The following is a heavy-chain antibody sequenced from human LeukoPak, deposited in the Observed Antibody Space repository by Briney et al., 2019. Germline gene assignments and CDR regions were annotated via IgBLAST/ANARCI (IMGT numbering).Heavy chain of an antibody. CDR1: GYTFTSYG. J-gene: IGHJ5*02. V-gene: IGHV1-18*01. CDR2: ISAYNGNT. D-gene: IGHD6-13*01. Sequence: ASVKVSCKASGYTFTSYGISWVRQAPGQGLEWMGWISAYNGNTNYAQKLQGRVTMTTDTSTSTAHMELRSLRSDDTAVYYCARHSSSWYNWFDPWGQGTLVTVSS. CDR3: ARHSSSWYNWFDP.